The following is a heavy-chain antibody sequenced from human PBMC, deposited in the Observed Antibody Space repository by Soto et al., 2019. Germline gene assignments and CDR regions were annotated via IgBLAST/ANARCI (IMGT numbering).Heavy chain of an antibody. CDR2: ISYDGSNK. V-gene: IGHV3-30-3*01. J-gene: IGHJ4*02. CDR1: GFTFSSYA. Sequence: QVQLVESGGGVGQPGRSLRLSCAASGFTFSSYAMYWVRQAPGTGLEWVAVISYDGSNKYYADSVKGRFTISRDNSKNTMYLQMNSPRAEDTAVYYCARAYEGGYFDYWGQGTLVTVSS. CDR3: ARAYEGGYFDY. D-gene: IGHD3-16*01.